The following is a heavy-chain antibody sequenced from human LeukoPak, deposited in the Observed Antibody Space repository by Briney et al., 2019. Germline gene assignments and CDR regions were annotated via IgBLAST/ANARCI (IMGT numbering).Heavy chain of an antibody. J-gene: IGHJ4*02. CDR3: ARGYFDAIGYSNPFDW. CDR2: VHYTGGT. D-gene: IGHD3-22*01. Sequence: PSETLSLTCTVSGASISSSCWSWIRQSPGKGLEWIGYVHYTGGTNYNPSLKSRATISVDTSKNQFSLKLSPVTAADTAMYYCARGYFDAIGYSNPFDWWGQGALVTVSS. V-gene: IGHV4-59*01. CDR1: GASISSSC.